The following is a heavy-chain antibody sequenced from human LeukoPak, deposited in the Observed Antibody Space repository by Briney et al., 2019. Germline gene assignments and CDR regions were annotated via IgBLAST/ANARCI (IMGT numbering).Heavy chain of an antibody. V-gene: IGHV4-34*01. CDR3: ARGQDRCSGGSCYVDY. CDR2: INHSGST. CDR1: GGSFSGYY. D-gene: IGHD2-15*01. Sequence: SETLSLTCAVYGGSFSGYYWSWIRQPPGKGLEWIREINHSGSTNYNPSLKSRVTISVDTSKNQFSLKLSSVTAADTAVYYCARGQDRCSGGSCYVDYWGQGTLVTVSS. J-gene: IGHJ4*02.